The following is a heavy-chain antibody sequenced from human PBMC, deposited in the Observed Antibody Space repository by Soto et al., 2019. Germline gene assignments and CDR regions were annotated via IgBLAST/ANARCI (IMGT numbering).Heavy chain of an antibody. CDR1: GFAFNDYA. CDR2: ISFDGNNK. D-gene: IGHD3-16*01. CDR3: VRDRDPMNRDVIMTIGHLRL. Sequence: QVHLVESGGGGVQPGRSKRLSCVVSGFAFNDYAIHWVRQAPGKGLEWVAVISFDGNNKFYADSVKGRFTISRDRSKTTAYLQMNSLRTEDTALYSCVRDRDPMNRDVIMTIGHLRLWGRGAQVSVSS. V-gene: IGHV3-30*03. J-gene: IGHJ2*01.